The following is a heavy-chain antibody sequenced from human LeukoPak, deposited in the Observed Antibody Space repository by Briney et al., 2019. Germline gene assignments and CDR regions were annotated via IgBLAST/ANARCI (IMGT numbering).Heavy chain of an antibody. Sequence: PSETLSLTCAVSGGSVSSTNWWTWFRQPPGKGLEWIGEVHLDGRTNYNPSLTGRLTMSVDLYENHISLKLTSVTAADTAVYYCAREGGFYRPLDYSGQGTLVTVSS. J-gene: IGHJ4*02. V-gene: IGHV4-4*02. CDR1: GGSVSSTNW. D-gene: IGHD3-3*01. CDR3: AREGGFYRPLDY. CDR2: VHLDGRT.